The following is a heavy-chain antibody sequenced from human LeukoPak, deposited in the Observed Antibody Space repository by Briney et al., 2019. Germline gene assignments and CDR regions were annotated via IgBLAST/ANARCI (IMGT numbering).Heavy chain of an antibody. CDR1: GGSFSGYY. CDR3: ARGRRLFMIFGGSFDP. CDR2: INHSGST. Sequence: PSETLSLTCAVYGGSFSGYYWSWIRQSPGKGLEWIGEINHSGSTNYNPSLKSRVTISVDTSKNQFSLKLSSVTAADTAVYYCARGRRLFMIFGGSFDPWGQGTLVTVSS. V-gene: IGHV4-34*01. D-gene: IGHD3/OR15-3a*01. J-gene: IGHJ5*02.